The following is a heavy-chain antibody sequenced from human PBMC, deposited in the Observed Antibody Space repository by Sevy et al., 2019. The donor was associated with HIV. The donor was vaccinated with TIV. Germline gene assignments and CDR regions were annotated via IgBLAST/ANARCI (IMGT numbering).Heavy chain of an antibody. CDR3: GREITIFGVVIDY. CDR1: GFTFSSYG. V-gene: IGHV3-30*02. Sequence: GGSVRLSCAASGFTFSSYGMHWVRQAPGKGLEWVAFIRYDGSNKYYADSVKGRFTISRDNSKNTLYLQMNSLRAEDTAVYYCGREITIFGVVIDYWGQGTLVTVSS. J-gene: IGHJ4*02. CDR2: IRYDGSNK. D-gene: IGHD3-3*01.